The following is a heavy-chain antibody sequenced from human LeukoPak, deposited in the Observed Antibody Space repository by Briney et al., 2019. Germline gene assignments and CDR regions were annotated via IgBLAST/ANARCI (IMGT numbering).Heavy chain of an antibody. D-gene: IGHD6-19*01. V-gene: IGHV3-21*04. CDR2: ISSSNSI. Sequence: GGSLRLSCAASGFTFSSYTMNWVRQAPGKGLEWVSSISSSNSIHYADSVKGRFTISRDNSKNTLYLQMNSLRAEDTAVYYCAKSTTTYSSGSPLDYWGQGTLVTVSS. CDR3: AKSTTTYSSGSPLDY. J-gene: IGHJ4*02. CDR1: GFTFSSYT.